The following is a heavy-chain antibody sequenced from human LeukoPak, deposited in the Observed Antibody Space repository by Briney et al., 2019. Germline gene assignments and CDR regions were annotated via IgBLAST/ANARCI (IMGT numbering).Heavy chain of an antibody. CDR2: IISSSSYI. D-gene: IGHD6-13*01. CDR1: ALTFISYS. Sequence: GRSLTPSCPASALTFISYSMKWVRQAPGKGLEWVSSIISSSSYIYYADSVKGRFTISRDNAKNSLYLQMNSLRAEDTAVYYCARDQLSSSSWYEWWIDYWGQGTLVTVSS. CDR3: ARDQLSSSSWYEWWIDY. J-gene: IGHJ4*02. V-gene: IGHV3-21*01.